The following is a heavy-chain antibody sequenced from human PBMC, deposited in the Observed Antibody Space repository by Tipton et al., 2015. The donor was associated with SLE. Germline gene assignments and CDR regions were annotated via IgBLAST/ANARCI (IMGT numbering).Heavy chain of an antibody. CDR3: ATSPLTL. D-gene: IGHD2-2*01. CDR1: GGSISSNGYY. Sequence: TLSLTCTVSGGSISSNGYYWTWIRQHPGEGLEWIAYIYYSGTTYYNPSLKSRVIISVDMSKNQFSLKLTSVTAADTAVYYCATSPLTLWGQGTLVTVSS. V-gene: IGHV4-31*03. J-gene: IGHJ4*02. CDR2: IYYSGTT.